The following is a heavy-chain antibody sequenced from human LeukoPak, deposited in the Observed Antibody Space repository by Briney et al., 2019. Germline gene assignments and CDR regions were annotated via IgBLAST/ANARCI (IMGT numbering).Heavy chain of an antibody. Sequence: PGGSLRLSCAVSGFTFGDYAMHWVRQAPGKGLEWVCVISGDGDTTKYADSVKGRFTISRDNSKKSLYLQMNSLRTEDTALYYCAKDMSGGVDYWGQGTLVSVSS. CDR1: GFTFGDYA. CDR2: ISGDGDTT. V-gene: IGHV3-43*02. J-gene: IGHJ4*02. CDR3: AKDMSGGVDY. D-gene: IGHD3-10*02.